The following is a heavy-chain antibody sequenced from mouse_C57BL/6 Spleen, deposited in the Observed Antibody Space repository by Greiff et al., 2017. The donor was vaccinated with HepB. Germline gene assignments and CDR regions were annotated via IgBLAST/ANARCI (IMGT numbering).Heavy chain of an antibody. Sequence: EVKLVESGPELVKPGASVKISCKASGYTFTDYYMNWVKQSHGKSLEWIGDINPNNGGTSYNQKFKGKATLTVDKSSSTAYMELRSLTSEDSAVYYCANAAYWGQGTLVTVSA. V-gene: IGHV1-26*01. CDR3: ANAAY. J-gene: IGHJ3*01. CDR1: GYTFTDYY. CDR2: INPNNGGT.